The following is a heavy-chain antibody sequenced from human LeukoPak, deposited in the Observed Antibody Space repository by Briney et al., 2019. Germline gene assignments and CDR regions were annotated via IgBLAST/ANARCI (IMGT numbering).Heavy chain of an antibody. D-gene: IGHD4-17*01. CDR3: TRSDYGDSKLDY. Sequence: KPSETLSLTCTVSGGSISSYYWSWIRQPPGKGLEWIGYIYYSGRTNYNPSLKSRVTISVDTSKNQFSLKLSSVTAADTAVYYCTRSDYGDSKLDYWGQGTLITVSS. J-gene: IGHJ4*02. V-gene: IGHV4-59*01. CDR2: IYYSGRT. CDR1: GGSISSYY.